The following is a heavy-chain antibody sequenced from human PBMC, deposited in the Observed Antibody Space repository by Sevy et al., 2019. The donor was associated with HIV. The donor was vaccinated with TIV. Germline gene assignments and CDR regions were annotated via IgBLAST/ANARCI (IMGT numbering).Heavy chain of an antibody. Sequence: QPGGSLRLSCIASGSTVNPYAMSWVRQAPGKGLEWVAVINNSGGSTDYADSVRGRFSISRDNPNVYLEMNSLRVEDTAVYYCVKERVGYISSWYYFDYWGQGTLVTVSS. D-gene: IGHD6-13*01. CDR1: GSTVNPYA. CDR3: VKERVGYISSWYYFDY. CDR2: INNSGGST. V-gene: IGHV3-23*01. J-gene: IGHJ4*02.